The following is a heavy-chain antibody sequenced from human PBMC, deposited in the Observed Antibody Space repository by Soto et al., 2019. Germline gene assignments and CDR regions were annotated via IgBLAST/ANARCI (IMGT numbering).Heavy chain of an antibody. CDR3: ARDWDYGMDV. V-gene: IGHV4-61*01. CDR2: IYYSGST. Sequence: SETLSLTCTVSGGSVSSGSYYWSWIRQPPGKGLEWIGYIYYSGSTNYNPSLKSRVTISVDTSKNQFSLKLSSVTAADTAVYYCARDWDYGMDVWGQGTTVTVSS. D-gene: IGHD1-26*01. CDR1: GGSVSSGSYY. J-gene: IGHJ6*02.